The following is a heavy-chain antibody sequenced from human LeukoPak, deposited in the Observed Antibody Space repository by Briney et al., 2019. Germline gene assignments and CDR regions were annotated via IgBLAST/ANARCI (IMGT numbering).Heavy chain of an antibody. V-gene: IGHV1-18*01. CDR3: ARDQGSRYCSGGSCYSDY. D-gene: IGHD2-15*01. CDR2: ISAYNGNT. Sequence: GASVKVSCKASGYTFTSYGISWVRQAPGQGLEWMGWISAYNGNTNYAQKLQGRVTMTTDTSTSTAYMELRSLRSDDTAVYYCARDQGSRYCSGGSCYSDYWGQGTLVTVSP. CDR1: GYTFTSYG. J-gene: IGHJ4*02.